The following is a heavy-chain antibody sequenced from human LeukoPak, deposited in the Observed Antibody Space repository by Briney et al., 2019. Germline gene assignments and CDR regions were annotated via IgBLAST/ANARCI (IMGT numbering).Heavy chain of an antibody. D-gene: IGHD2-2*02. Sequence: PGGSLRLSCAASGFTFSSYSMNWVRQAPGKGLEWVSSISSSSSYIYYADSVKGRFTISRDNAKNSLYLQMNSLRAEDTAVYYCAREIYCSSISCYRAYYMDVWGKGTTVTVSS. J-gene: IGHJ6*03. CDR2: ISSSSSYI. CDR3: AREIYCSSISCYRAYYMDV. CDR1: GFTFSSYS. V-gene: IGHV3-21*01.